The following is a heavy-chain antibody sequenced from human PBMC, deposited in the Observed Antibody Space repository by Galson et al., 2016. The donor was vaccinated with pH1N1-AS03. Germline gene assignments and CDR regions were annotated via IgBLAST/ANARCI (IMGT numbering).Heavy chain of an antibody. CDR2: IKSKTDGGTI. CDR1: GFTFNNAW. Sequence: SLRLSCAASGFTFNNAWMSWVRQAPGKGLEWVGRIKSKTDGGTIDYAAPAKGRFTISRHDSIDTLYLQMNSLKTEDTAVYYCTTDDYGDYRGTGAGTNDAFDMWGQGTMVTVSS. CDR3: TTDDYGDYRGTGAGTNDAFDM. J-gene: IGHJ3*02. V-gene: IGHV3-15*01. D-gene: IGHD4-17*01.